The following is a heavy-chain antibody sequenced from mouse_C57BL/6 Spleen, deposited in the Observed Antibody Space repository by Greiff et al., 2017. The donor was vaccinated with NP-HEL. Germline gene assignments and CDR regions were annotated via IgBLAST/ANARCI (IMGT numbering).Heavy chain of an antibody. J-gene: IGHJ3*01. CDR3: ARSYSNWGTWFAY. V-gene: IGHV1-82*01. Sequence: QVQLKQSGPELVKPGASVKISCKASGYAFSSSWMNWVKQRPGKGLEWIGRIYPGDGDTNYNGKFKGKATLTADKSSSTAYMQLSSLTSEDSAVYFCARSYSNWGTWFAYWGQGTLVTVSA. D-gene: IGHD2-5*01. CDR2: IYPGDGDT. CDR1: GYAFSSSW.